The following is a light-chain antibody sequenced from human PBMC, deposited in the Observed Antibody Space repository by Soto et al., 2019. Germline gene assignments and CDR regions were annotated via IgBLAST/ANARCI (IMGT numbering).Light chain of an antibody. V-gene: IGKV1-33*01. J-gene: IGKJ2*01. Sequence: DIQMTQSPSSLSASVGDRVTITCQASQDISNYLNWYQQKPGKAPKLLIYDASNLETGVPSRFSGSGSGTDFTFTISSLQPEDIAAYYCQQNDNLPPTFGQRTKLEIK. CDR2: DAS. CDR1: QDISNY. CDR3: QQNDNLPPT.